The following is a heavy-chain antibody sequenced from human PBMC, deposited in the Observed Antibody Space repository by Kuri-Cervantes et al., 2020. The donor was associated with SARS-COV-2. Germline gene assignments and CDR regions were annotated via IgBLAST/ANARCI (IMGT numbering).Heavy chain of an antibody. D-gene: IGHD2-21*01. CDR1: GGTFSSYA. Sequence: SVKVSCKASGGTFSSYAISWVRQAPGQGLEWMGGIIPIFGTANYAQKFQGRVTITAGESTSTAYMELSSLRSEDTAVYYCASFGGDLAFDIWGQGTMVTVSS. V-gene: IGHV1-69*13. CDR2: IIPIFGTA. CDR3: ASFGGDLAFDI. J-gene: IGHJ3*02.